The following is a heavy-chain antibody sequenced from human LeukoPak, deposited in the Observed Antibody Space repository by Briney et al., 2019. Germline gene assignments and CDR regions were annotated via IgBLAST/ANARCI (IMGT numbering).Heavy chain of an antibody. V-gene: IGHV1-69*05. D-gene: IGHD2-2*02. Sequence: ASVKVSCKASGGTFSSYAISWVRQAPGQGLEWIGRIIPIFGTANYAQKFQGRVTITTDESTSTAYMELSSLRSEDTAVYYCASTSCYNCYWFDPWGQGTLVTVSS. CDR3: ASTSCYNCYWFDP. CDR2: IIPIFGTA. J-gene: IGHJ5*02. CDR1: GGTFSSYA.